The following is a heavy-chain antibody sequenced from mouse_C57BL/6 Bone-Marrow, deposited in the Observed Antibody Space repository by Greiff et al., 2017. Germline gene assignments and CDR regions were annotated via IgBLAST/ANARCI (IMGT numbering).Heavy chain of an antibody. V-gene: IGHV1-26*01. D-gene: IGHD1-1*01. Sequence: EVQLQQSGPELVKPGASVKISCKASGYTFTDYYMNWVKQSHGKSLEWIGDINPNNGGTSYNQKFKGKATLTVDKSSSTAYMELHSLTSEDSAVYSCVSLSTTVVAPFDYWGQGTTLTVSS. CDR2: INPNNGGT. CDR1: GYTFTDYY. J-gene: IGHJ2*01. CDR3: VSLSTTVVAPFDY.